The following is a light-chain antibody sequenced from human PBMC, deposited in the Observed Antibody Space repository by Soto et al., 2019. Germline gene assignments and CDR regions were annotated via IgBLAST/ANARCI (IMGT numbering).Light chain of an antibody. CDR2: EIT. CDR1: SSDIGGYRY. CDR3: SSYTSGSTYVV. V-gene: IGLV2-14*01. J-gene: IGLJ2*01. Sequence: QSALTQPASVSGSPGQSITISCTGTSSDIGGYRYVSWYQQQPGKAPTLMISEITNRPSGVPNRFSGSKSGNTASLTISGLQAEDEADYYCSSYTSGSTYVVFGGGTKVTVL.